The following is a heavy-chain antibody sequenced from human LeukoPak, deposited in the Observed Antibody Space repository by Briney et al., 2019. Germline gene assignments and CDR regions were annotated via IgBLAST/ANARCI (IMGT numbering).Heavy chain of an antibody. D-gene: IGHD6-13*01. CDR2: ISGASGSYK. Sequence: GESLRLSCAASGFSFSTYTRNWVRQAPGKGLEWVSSISGASGSYKYSADSVKGRFTISRDNAKNSLFLQMNSPRAEDTAMYYCARDPYSSSLRGNLDYWGQGILVTVSS. V-gene: IGHV3-21*01. J-gene: IGHJ4*02. CDR1: GFSFSTYT. CDR3: ARDPYSSSLRGNLDY.